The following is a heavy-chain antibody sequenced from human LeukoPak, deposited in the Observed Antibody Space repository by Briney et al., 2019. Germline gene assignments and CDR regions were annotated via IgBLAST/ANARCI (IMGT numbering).Heavy chain of an antibody. J-gene: IGHJ4*02. V-gene: IGHV3-7*01. Sequence: GGSLRLSCAASGFTSSTYWMSWVRQAPGRGLEWVANINQGGSEKYYVDSVKGRFTLSRDKAKNSLYLQMNSLRVEDTAVYYCARVTSGLDYWGQGTPVTVSS. CDR3: ARVTSGLDY. CDR1: GFTSSTYW. CDR2: INQGGSEK.